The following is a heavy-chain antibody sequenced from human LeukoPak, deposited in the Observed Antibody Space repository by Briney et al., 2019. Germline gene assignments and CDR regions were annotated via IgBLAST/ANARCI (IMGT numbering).Heavy chain of an antibody. CDR2: IWYDGSNK. J-gene: IGHJ4*02. V-gene: IGHV3-33*01. CDR3: ARGQYSPDY. CDR1: GFTFSSYG. D-gene: IGHD2-15*01. Sequence: GGSLRLSCAASGFTFSSYGMHWVRQAPDKGLEWVAVIWYDGSNKYYTDSVKGRFTISRDNSKNTLYLQMNSLRAEDTAVYYCARGQYSPDYWGQGTLVTVSS.